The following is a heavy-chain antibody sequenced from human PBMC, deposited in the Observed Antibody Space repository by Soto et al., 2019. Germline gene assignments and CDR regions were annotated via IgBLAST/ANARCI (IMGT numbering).Heavy chain of an antibody. D-gene: IGHD4-17*01. Sequence: QVQLVQSGAEVKNPGASVKVSCKASGYTFTSYGVSWVRQAPGQGLEWLGWISTYNGNANYAQKFQDRVTLTADISTSTAYMDLGSLRSDDTAVYYCARELRSKYGDFDSFHVWGQGTMITVSS. J-gene: IGHJ3*01. CDR1: GYTFTSYG. CDR2: ISTYNGNA. CDR3: ARELRSKYGDFDSFHV. V-gene: IGHV1-18*01.